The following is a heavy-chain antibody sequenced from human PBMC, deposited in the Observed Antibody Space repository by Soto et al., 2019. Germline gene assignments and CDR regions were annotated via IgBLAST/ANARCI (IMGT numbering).Heavy chain of an antibody. CDR1: GFTFSGSA. J-gene: IGHJ4*02. CDR2: IRSKANSYAT. Sequence: EVQLVESGGGLVQPGGSLKLSCAASGFTFSGSALHWVRQASGKGLEWVGRIRSKANSYATAYAASVKGRFTISRDDSKNTAYLQMNSLKTEDTAVYYCTRPQGDSSSPGICDCWGQGTLVTVSS. V-gene: IGHV3-73*01. D-gene: IGHD6-6*01. CDR3: TRPQGDSSSPGICDC.